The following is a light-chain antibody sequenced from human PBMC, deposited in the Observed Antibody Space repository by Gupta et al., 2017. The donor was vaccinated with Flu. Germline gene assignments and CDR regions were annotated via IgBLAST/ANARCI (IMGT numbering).Light chain of an antibody. CDR1: SSYVLYADF. J-gene: IGLJ1*01. CDR3: CSYAGTYTFV. CDR2: DVF. V-gene: IGLV2-11*01. Sequence: TVSPTETSSYVLYADFYSCYQVPPAKPPNLMIYDVFKRPSGVPARFSGSKSVNTASLTVSGLPAADEADYFCCSYAGTYTFVFGTGTKVTVL.